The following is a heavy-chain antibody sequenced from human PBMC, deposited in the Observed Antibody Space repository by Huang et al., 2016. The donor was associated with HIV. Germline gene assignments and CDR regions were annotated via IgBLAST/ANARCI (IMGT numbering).Heavy chain of an antibody. J-gene: IGHJ3*02. CDR2: IKSKTDGGTT. CDR1: GFTFSNAW. D-gene: IGHD6-19*01. Sequence: EVQLVESGGGLVKPGGSLRLSCAASGFTFSNAWMSWVGQAPGKGREWVGRIKSKTDGGTTDDAAPVKGRFTISRDDSKNTLYLQMNSLKTEDTAVYYCTTESESSGWTMDHDAFDIWGQGTMVTVSS. CDR3: TTESESSGWTMDHDAFDI. V-gene: IGHV3-15*01.